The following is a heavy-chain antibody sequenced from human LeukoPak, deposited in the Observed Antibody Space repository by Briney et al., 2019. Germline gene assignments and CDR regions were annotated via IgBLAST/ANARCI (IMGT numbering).Heavy chain of an antibody. Sequence: ASVKVSCKASGYSFTNYYMHWVRQAPGQGLEWTGIINPSGGSTSYAQKFQGRVTMTRDTSTSTVYMELSSLRSEDTAVYYCASLFSSGPLGGPWGQGTLVTVSS. V-gene: IGHV1-46*01. CDR1: GYSFTNYY. CDR3: ASLFSSGPLGGP. CDR2: INPSGGST. D-gene: IGHD3-22*01. J-gene: IGHJ5*02.